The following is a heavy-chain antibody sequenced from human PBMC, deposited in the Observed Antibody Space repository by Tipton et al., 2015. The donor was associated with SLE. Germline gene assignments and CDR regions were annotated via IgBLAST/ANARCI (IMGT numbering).Heavy chain of an antibody. CDR1: GGSFSSGGYY. CDR2: IYSTGST. Sequence: TLSLTCTVSGGSFSSGGYYWTWIRQHPGQGLEWIGFIYSTGSTYYNPSLESRVTISIDTSKNHFSLKMTSVTAADPAVYYCARGDRYSSGFDYWGQGTLVTVSS. J-gene: IGHJ4*02. V-gene: IGHV4-31*03. CDR3: ARGDRYSSGFDY. D-gene: IGHD6-19*01.